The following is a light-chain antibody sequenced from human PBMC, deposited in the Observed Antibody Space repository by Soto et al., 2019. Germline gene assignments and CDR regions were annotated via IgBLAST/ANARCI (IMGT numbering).Light chain of an antibody. J-gene: IGLJ1*01. Sequence: QSALTQPASLSGSPGQSITISCTGTSSDIGGYNYVSWYQQSPGKAPKLMIYDVSNRPSGISNRFSGSKSGNTASLTISGXXXXXXXXXYCSSYRASSTTHYVFGTGTKVTVL. CDR3: SSYRASSTTHYV. V-gene: IGLV2-14*03. CDR1: SSDIGGYNY. CDR2: DVS.